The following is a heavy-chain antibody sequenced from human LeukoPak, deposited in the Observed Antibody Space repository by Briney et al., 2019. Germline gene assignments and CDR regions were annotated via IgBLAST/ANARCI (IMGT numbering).Heavy chain of an antibody. CDR1: GFTVSSNY. Sequence: PGGSLRLSCAASGFTVSSNYMSWVRQPPGKGLEWVSAISGSGGSTYYPDSVKGRFTISRDNSKNTLHLQMNSLRAEDTAVYYCAKLGGAKTNDYWGQGTLVTVSS. CDR3: AKLGGAKTNDY. D-gene: IGHD3-16*01. CDR2: ISGSGGST. V-gene: IGHV3-23*01. J-gene: IGHJ4*02.